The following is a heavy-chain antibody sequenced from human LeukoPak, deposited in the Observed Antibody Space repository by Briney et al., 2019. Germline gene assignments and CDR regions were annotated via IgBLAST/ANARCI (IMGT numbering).Heavy chain of an antibody. V-gene: IGHV1-2*02. Sequence: ASVKVSCKASGYTFTGYYMHWVRQAPGQGLEWMGWINPNSGGTNYAQKFQGRVTMTRDTSISTAYMELSRLRSDDTAVYYCARKAGTTGQYYYYYYMDVWGKGTTVTVSS. J-gene: IGHJ6*03. CDR2: INPNSGGT. CDR3: ARKAGTTGQYYYYYYMDV. D-gene: IGHD1-1*01. CDR1: GYTFTGYY.